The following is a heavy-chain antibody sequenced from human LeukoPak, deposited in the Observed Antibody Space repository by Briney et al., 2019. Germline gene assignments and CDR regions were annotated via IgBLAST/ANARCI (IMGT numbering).Heavy chain of an antibody. Sequence: ASVKVSCKASGYTFTSYGISWVRQAPRQGLEWMGWISAYNGNTNYAQKLQGRVTMTTDTSTSTAYMELRSLRSDDTAVYCCARRLGLRWEPDFDYWGQGTLVTVSS. V-gene: IGHV1-18*01. D-gene: IGHD1-26*01. CDR1: GYTFTSYG. CDR3: ARRLGLRWEPDFDY. CDR2: ISAYNGNT. J-gene: IGHJ4*02.